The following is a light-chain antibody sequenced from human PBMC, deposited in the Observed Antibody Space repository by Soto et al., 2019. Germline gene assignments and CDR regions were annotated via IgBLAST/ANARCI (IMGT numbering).Light chain of an antibody. CDR2: EAS. CDR3: QQRCTWPLT. V-gene: IGKV3-11*01. CDR1: QSIGIY. J-gene: IGKJ4*01. Sequence: EIVLTQSPATLSLSPGDRATLSCRASQSIGIYLAWYQQTPGQSPRLLIYEASNRATGVPAKFSGTGSGTDFTLTISSLESEDFGIYYCQQRCTWPLTFGGGTRVEI.